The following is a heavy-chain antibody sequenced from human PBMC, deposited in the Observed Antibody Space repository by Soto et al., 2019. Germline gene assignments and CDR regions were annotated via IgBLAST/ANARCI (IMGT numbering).Heavy chain of an antibody. V-gene: IGHV3-30*18. CDR1: GFTFSSYG. D-gene: IGHD3-10*01. J-gene: IGHJ6*02. Sequence: GSLRLSCAASGFTFSSYGMHWVRQAPGKGLEWVAVISYDGSNKYYADSVKGRFTISRDNSKNTLYLQMNSLRAEDTAVYYCAKEFYYYGSGSPGGSYYYYYGMDAWGQGTTVTVSS. CDR3: AKEFYYYGSGSPGGSYYYYYGMDA. CDR2: ISYDGSNK.